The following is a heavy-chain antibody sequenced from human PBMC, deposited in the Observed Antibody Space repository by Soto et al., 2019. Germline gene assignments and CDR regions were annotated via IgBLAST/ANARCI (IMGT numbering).Heavy chain of an antibody. CDR3: ARGIFGVVIQAIYNWFDP. Sequence: PSETLSLTCTVSGGSVSSGSYYWSWIRQPPGKGLEWIGYIYYSGSTNYNPSLKSRVTISVDTSKNQFSLKLSSVTAADTAVYYCARGIFGVVIQAIYNWFDPWGQGTLVTVSS. CDR2: IYYSGST. CDR1: GGSVSSGSYY. J-gene: IGHJ5*02. V-gene: IGHV4-61*01. D-gene: IGHD3-3*01.